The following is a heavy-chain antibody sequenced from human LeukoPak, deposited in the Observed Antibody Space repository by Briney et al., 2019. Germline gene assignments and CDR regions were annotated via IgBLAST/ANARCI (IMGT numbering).Heavy chain of an antibody. D-gene: IGHD2/OR15-2a*01. Sequence: QPGGSLRFYCAASEFIFSNYGMHWVRQAPGKGLEWVAVIWYDGSNKYYADSVKGRFTISRDNSKSTLYLQMNSLRAEDTAVYYCASQIVPVRSSDYWGQGTLVTVSS. V-gene: IGHV3-33*01. CDR3: ASQIVPVRSSDY. J-gene: IGHJ4*02. CDR1: EFIFSNYG. CDR2: IWYDGSNK.